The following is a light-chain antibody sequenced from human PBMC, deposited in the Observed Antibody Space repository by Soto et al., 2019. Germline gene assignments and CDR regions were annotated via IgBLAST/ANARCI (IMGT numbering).Light chain of an antibody. V-gene: IGKV3-11*01. CDR1: QSVSSY. Sequence: EIVLTQSPGTLSLSPGERATLSCRASQSVSSYLAWYQQKPGQAPRLLIYDASNRATGIPARFSGSGSGTDFTLTISSLEPEDFAVYYCQQRSNWPPFLTFGGGTKVDIK. J-gene: IGKJ4*01. CDR2: DAS. CDR3: QQRSNWPPFLT.